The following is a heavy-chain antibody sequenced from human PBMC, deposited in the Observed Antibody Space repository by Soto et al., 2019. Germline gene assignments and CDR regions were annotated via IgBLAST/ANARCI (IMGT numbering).Heavy chain of an antibody. CDR1: GGSISSYY. CDR3: AKEGGLSGSYYISSSYYLDY. Sequence: ASETLSLTCTVSGGSISSYYWSWIRQPPGKGLELIGYVYYSGSTNYNPSLRSRVNISVDTSKNQLSLKMSSVTAEDTSVYYCAKEGGLSGSYYISSSYYLDYWGQGTLVTVSS. J-gene: IGHJ4*02. D-gene: IGHD1-26*01. V-gene: IGHV4-59*01. CDR2: VYYSGST.